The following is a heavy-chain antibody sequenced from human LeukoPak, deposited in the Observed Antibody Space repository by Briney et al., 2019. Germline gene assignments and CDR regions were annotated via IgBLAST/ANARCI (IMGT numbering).Heavy chain of an antibody. D-gene: IGHD3-10*01. CDR1: GVSISSYY. CDR3: ARVRRGVDAFDI. J-gene: IGHJ3*02. CDR2: FYYTGST. V-gene: IGHV4-59*01. Sequence: SETLSLTCTVSGVSISSYYWSWIRQPPGKGLEWIGYFYYTGSTNYNPSLKSRVTISVDTSKNQFSLKLGSVTAADTAVYYCARVRRGVDAFDIWGQGTMVTVS.